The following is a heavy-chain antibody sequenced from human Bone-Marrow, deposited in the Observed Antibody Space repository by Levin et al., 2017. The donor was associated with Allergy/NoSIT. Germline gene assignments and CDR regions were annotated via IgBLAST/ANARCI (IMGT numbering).Heavy chain of an antibody. V-gene: IGHV3-15*01. CDR2: IKSKVEGGTT. Sequence: GGSLRLSCTVSGFTFINAWMTWVRQAPGKGLEAVGRIKSKVEGGTTDYAAPVKGRFTISREDSKNTLYLQMNSLKTEDTAVYYCTTEYSFDPWGQGTLVIVSS. J-gene: IGHJ5*02. D-gene: IGHD2-21*01. CDR3: TTEYSFDP. CDR1: GFTFINAW.